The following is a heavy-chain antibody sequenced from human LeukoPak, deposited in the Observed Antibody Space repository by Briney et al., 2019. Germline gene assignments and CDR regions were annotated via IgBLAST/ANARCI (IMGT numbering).Heavy chain of an antibody. D-gene: IGHD3-22*01. CDR2: IHPNSGNT. V-gene: IGHV1-8*03. CDR3: ATEDYYDSGSYDH. CDR1: GYIFTDYY. Sequence: ASVKVSCKTSGYIFTDYYIHWVRQAPGQGLEWVGWIHPNSGNTGYAQKFQGRVTITRNTSISTAYMELSSLRSEDTAVYYCATEDYYDSGSYDHWGQGTLVTVSS. J-gene: IGHJ5*02.